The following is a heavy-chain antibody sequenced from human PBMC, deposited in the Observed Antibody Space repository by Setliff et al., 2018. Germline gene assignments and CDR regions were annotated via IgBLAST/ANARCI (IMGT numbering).Heavy chain of an antibody. V-gene: IGHV4-34*01. Sequence: ASETLSLTCAVYSGSFSGYYWSWIRQPPGKGLEWIGEINHSGSTNYNPSLKSRVTISVDTSKNQFSLKLSSVTAADTAVYYCARGHPPSDSSGYYYAYWGQGTLVTSPQ. CDR3: ARGHPPSDSSGYYYAY. D-gene: IGHD3-22*01. CDR2: INHSGST. J-gene: IGHJ4*02. CDR1: SGSFSGYY.